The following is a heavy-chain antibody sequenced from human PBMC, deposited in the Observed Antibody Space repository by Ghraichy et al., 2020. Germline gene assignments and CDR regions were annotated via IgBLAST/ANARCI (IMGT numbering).Heavy chain of an antibody. CDR1: GYTFTSYG. Sequence: ASVKVSCKASGYTFTSYGISWVRQAPGQGLEWMGWISAYNGNTNYAQKLQGRVTMTTDTSTSTAYMELRSLRSDDTAVYYCARTEGNLGIVGAPVEYWGQGTLVTVSS. V-gene: IGHV1-18*04. CDR3: ARTEGNLGIVGAPVEY. J-gene: IGHJ4*02. CDR2: ISAYNGNT. D-gene: IGHD1-26*01.